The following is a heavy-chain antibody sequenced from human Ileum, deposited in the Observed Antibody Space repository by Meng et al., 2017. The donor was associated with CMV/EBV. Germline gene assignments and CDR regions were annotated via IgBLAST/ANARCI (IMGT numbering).Heavy chain of an antibody. CDR1: GGSIISGSHY. CDR3: ARGKAVGTGH. V-gene: IGHV4-61*02. D-gene: IGHD6-13*01. J-gene: IGHJ4*02. CDR2: IHTSGST. Sequence: LLQESVHRLVKPSQPLSLSCTVSGGSIISGSHYWSWIRQSAGKGLEWIGSIHTSGSTNYNPSLESRVTISIDTSRNQFSLKLTSVTAADTAVYFCARGKAVGTGHWGQGTLVTVSS.